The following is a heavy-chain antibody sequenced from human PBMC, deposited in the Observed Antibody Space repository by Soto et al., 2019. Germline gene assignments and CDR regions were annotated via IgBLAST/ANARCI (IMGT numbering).Heavy chain of an antibody. D-gene: IGHD1-26*01. CDR2: INHGGTT. CDR1: GGSFSGYY. J-gene: IGHJ6*02. Sequence: QAQLQQWGAGLLKPSETLSLICAVYGGSFSGYYWTWIRQAPGKGLEWIGQINHGGTTVYNPSLKRRVTISVDTSKKQFSLKLQSVTAADTAVYYCARGRGASTGWGYYNSYGLDVWGQGTTVTVSS. CDR3: ARGRGASTGWGYYNSYGLDV. V-gene: IGHV4-34*01.